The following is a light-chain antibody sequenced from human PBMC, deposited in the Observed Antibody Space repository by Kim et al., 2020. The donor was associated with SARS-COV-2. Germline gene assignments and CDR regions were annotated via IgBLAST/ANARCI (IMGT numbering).Light chain of an antibody. Sequence: DIQMTQSPSTLSVSVGDRVTITCRASQRIGTWLAWYQQKPGKAPRLLIYEASNLDSGVPSRFSGSGSGTEFSLTISSLQTDDFATYYCHQYNISPGLTYGGGTKLEI. V-gene: IGKV1-5*03. CDR1: QRIGTW. CDR3: HQYNISPGLT. CDR2: EAS. J-gene: IGKJ4*01.